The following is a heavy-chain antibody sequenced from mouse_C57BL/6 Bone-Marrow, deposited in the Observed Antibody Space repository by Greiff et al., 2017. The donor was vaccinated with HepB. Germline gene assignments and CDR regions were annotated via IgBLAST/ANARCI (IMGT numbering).Heavy chain of an antibody. D-gene: IGHD6-1*01. J-gene: IGHJ3*01. CDR2: ISSGGSYT. Sequence: EVQLVESGGDLVKPGGSLKLSCAASGFTFSSYGMSWVRQTPDKRLEWVATISSGGSYTYYPDSVKGRFTISRDNAKNTLYLQMSSLKAEDTAMYYCARHGGRFAYWGQGTLVTVSA. V-gene: IGHV5-6*01. CDR3: ARHGGRFAY. CDR1: GFTFSSYG.